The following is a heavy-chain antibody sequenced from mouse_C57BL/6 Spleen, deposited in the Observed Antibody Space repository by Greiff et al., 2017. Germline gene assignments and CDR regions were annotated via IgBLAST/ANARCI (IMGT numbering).Heavy chain of an antibody. CDR2: IYPGSGNT. CDR1: GYTFTDYY. D-gene: IGHD2-1*01. V-gene: IGHV1-76*01. Sequence: VQLQQSGAELVRPGASVKLSCKASGYTFTDYYINWVKQRPGQGLEWIARIYPGSGNTYYNEKFKGKATLTAEKSSSTAYMQLSSLTSEDSAVYFCARCDGNYYYFDYWGQGTTLTVSS. CDR3: ARCDGNYYYFDY. J-gene: IGHJ2*01.